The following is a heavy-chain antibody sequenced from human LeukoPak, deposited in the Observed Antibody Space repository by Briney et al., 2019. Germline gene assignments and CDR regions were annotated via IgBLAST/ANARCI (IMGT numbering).Heavy chain of an antibody. CDR2: ISSASNTI. CDR3: ARDGWFGDYNWFDP. J-gene: IGHJ5*02. D-gene: IGHD3-10*01. CDR1: GFTFSTYS. V-gene: IGHV3-48*01. Sequence: PGGSLRLSCAASGFTFSTYSMNWVREAPGKGVEGVSDISSASNTIYYADSVKGRFTISMDNAKNSWYWQLNSLRAVDTAMYYGARDGWFGDYNWFDPWGQGTLVTVS.